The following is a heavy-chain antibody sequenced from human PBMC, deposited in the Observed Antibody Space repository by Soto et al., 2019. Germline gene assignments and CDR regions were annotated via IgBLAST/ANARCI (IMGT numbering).Heavy chain of an antibody. J-gene: IGHJ4*02. V-gene: IGHV3-23*01. CDR2: ISGSGGST. D-gene: IGHD2-15*01. CDR1: GFTFSSYA. Sequence: GGSLRLSCAASGFTFSSYAMSWVRQAPGXGLEWVSAISGSGGSTYYADSVKGRFTISRDNSKNTLYLQMNSLRAEDTAVYYCAKLDIVVVVAATPSTFDYWGQGPLVTVSS. CDR3: AKLDIVVVVAATPSTFDY.